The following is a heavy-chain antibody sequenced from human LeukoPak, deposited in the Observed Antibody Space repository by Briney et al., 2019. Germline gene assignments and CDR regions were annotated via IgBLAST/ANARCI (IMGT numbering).Heavy chain of an antibody. CDR2: IYYSGST. V-gene: IGHV4-39*07. CDR1: GGSISSSSYY. CDR3: ARNPYSSSYSFDY. J-gene: IGHJ4*02. Sequence: RPSETLSLTCTVSGGSISSSSYYWGWIRQPPGKGLEWIGSIYYSGSTYYNPSLKSRVTISVDTSKNQFSLKLNSVTAADTAVYYCARNPYSSSYSFDYWGQGTLVTVSS. D-gene: IGHD6-6*01.